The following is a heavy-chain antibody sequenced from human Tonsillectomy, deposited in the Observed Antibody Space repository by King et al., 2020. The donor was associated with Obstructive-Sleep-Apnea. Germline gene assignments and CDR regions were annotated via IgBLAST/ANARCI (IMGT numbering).Heavy chain of an antibody. CDR2: IYHSGST. CDR3: ARWRGGSGNIDY. CDR1: GGSINSGDYY. D-gene: IGHD3-10*01. Sequence: MQLQESGPGLVKPSQTLSLTCTVSGGSINSGDYYWTWIRQPPGKGLEWSGFIYHSGSTYFNPSLRSRVTVSIDTSRNQFSLNLNSVTAADTAVYFCARWRGGSGNIDYWGQGILVTVSS. V-gene: IGHV4-30-4*01. J-gene: IGHJ4*02.